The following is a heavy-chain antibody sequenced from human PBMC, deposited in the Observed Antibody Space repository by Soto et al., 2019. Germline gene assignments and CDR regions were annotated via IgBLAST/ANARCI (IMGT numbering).Heavy chain of an antibody. CDR2: ISYDGNNK. V-gene: IGHV3-30-3*01. D-gene: IGHD2-15*01. Sequence: GGSLRLSCAASGFTFRTYAIHWVRQAPGKGLEWVAVISYDGNNKYYADSVKGRFTISRDNSQNTLYLQMNSLRAEDTAVYYCARDRAYCSGRRCLPFPYYYYAVDVWGQGTTVTVSS. CDR1: GFTFRTYA. J-gene: IGHJ6*02. CDR3: ARDRAYCSGRRCLPFPYYYYAVDV.